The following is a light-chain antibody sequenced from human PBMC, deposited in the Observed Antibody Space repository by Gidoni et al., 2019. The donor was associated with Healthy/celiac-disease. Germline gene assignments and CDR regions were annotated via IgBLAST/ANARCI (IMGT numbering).Light chain of an antibody. V-gene: IGKV3-15*01. Sequence: EIVMTQSPATLSVSPGERATLSCRASQSVSSNFAWYQQKPGQAPRLLIYGASTRATGLPARFSGSGSWTEFTLTISSLQSEDFAVYYCQQYNNWPPGVTFGGGTKVEIK. CDR3: QQYNNWPPGVT. CDR1: QSVSSN. CDR2: GAS. J-gene: IGKJ4*01.